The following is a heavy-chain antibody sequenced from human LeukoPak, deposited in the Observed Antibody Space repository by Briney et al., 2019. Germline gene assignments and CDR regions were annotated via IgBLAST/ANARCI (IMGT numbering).Heavy chain of an antibody. CDR1: GGSVSSADHY. CDR3: VSPIRSTVTAEAWGAFAV. Sequence: SQTLSLTCTVSGGSVSSADHYWTWIRHHPGRGLEWIGYLSPNGKTYYNPSLKSRVTISVDTSNNQFSLKLTSMTAADTAVYYCVSPIRSTVTAEAWGAFAVWGQGTMVTVS. V-gene: IGHV4-31*03. J-gene: IGHJ3*01. CDR2: LSPNGKT. D-gene: IGHD4-17*01.